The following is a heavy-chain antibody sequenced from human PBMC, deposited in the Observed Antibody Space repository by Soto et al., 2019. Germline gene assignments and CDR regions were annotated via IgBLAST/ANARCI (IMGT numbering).Heavy chain of an antibody. CDR1: GFTFSSYW. Sequence: AVGSLRLSCAASGFTFSSYWMSWVRQAPGKGLEGVANIKQDGSEKYYVDSVKGRFTIPRDNAKNSLYLQMNSLRAEDTAVYYCARDQLVGGSRPWGQGTLVTVSS. D-gene: IGHD1-26*01. CDR2: IKQDGSEK. V-gene: IGHV3-7*03. J-gene: IGHJ5*02. CDR3: ARDQLVGGSRP.